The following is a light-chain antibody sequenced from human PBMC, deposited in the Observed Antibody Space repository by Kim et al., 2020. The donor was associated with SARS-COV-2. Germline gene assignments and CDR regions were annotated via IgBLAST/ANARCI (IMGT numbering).Light chain of an antibody. CDR1: QSVSSY. J-gene: IGKJ4*01. V-gene: IGKV3-11*01. CDR2: DAS. CDR3: LQRNNRELT. Sequence: EIVLTQSPATLSLSPGERATLSCRASQSVSSYLAWYQQRPGQAPRLLIYDASNSATGIPARFSGSGSGTDFTLTISSLEPEDFAVYYCLQRNNRELTFGGGTK.